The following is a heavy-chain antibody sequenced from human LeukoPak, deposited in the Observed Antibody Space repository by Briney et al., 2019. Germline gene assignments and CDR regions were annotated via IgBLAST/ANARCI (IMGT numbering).Heavy chain of an antibody. D-gene: IGHD6-6*01. V-gene: IGHV4-30-2*01. CDR1: GGSISSGGYY. J-gene: IGHJ4*02. Sequence: PSETLSLTCTVSGGSISSGGYYWSWIRQPPGKGLEWIGYIYHSGSTYYNPSLKSRVTISVDRSKNQFSLKLSSVTAADTAVYYCARDSSSSMVDYWGQGTLVTVSS. CDR2: IYHSGST. CDR3: ARDSSSSMVDY.